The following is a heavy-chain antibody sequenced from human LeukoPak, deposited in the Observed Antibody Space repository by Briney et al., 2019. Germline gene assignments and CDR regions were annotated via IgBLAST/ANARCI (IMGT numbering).Heavy chain of an antibody. J-gene: IGHJ5*02. Sequence: SETLSLTCAVYGGSFSGYYWSWIRQPPGKGLEWIGEINHSGSTNHNPSLKSRVTISVDTSKNQFSLKLSSVTAADTAVYYCARGHFSASLDSWGQGTLVTVSS. CDR1: GGSFSGYY. CDR3: ARGHFSASLDS. D-gene: IGHD6-25*01. V-gene: IGHV4-34*01. CDR2: INHSGST.